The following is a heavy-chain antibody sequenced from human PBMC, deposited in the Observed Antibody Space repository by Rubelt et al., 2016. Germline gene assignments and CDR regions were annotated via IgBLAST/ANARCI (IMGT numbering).Heavy chain of an antibody. V-gene: IGHV1-69*01. Sequence: ANYAQKFQGRVTITADESTSTAYMELSSLRSEDTAVYSCARPYCSGGSCYSVYYYGMDVWGQGTTVTVSS. CDR2: A. CDR3: ARPYCSGGSCYSVYYYGMDV. D-gene: IGHD2-15*01. J-gene: IGHJ6*02.